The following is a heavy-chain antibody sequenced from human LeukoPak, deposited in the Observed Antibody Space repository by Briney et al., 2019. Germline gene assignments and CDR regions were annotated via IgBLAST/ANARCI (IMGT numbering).Heavy chain of an antibody. Sequence: ASVKVSCKASGYTFTGYYMHWVRQAPGQGLEWMGWVNPNSGGTNYAQKFQGRVTMTRDTSISTAYMELSSLRSDDTAVYYCAGDLRAAAGKLYYFDYWGQGTLVTVSS. J-gene: IGHJ4*02. CDR1: GYTFTGYY. CDR2: VNPNSGGT. V-gene: IGHV1-2*02. D-gene: IGHD6-13*01. CDR3: AGDLRAAAGKLYYFDY.